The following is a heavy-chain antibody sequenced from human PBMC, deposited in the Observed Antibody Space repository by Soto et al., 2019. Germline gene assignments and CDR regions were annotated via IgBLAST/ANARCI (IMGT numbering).Heavy chain of an antibody. CDR3: AKAQAFDI. CDR1: GFTCSTFG. Sequence: GGSLRLSCAASGFTCSTFGIHWVRQAPGKGLDWVALISPSGATKFFADSVTGRFTVSMDNSKNTLYLQMNYLRDDDTAVYYCAKAQAFDIWGQGTMVT. CDR2: ISPSGATK. V-gene: IGHV3-30*18. J-gene: IGHJ3*02.